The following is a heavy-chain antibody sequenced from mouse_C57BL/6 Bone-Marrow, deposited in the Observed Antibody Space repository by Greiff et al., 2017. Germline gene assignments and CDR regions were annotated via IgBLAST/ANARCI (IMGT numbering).Heavy chain of an antibody. Sequence: QVQLQQPGAELVKPGASVKLSCKASGYTFTSYWMHWVKQRPGQGLEWIGMIHPNSGSTNYNEKFKSKATMTVDKSSSPAYMQLSSLTSEDSSVYYCARITVVAPAYWGQGTLVTVSA. CDR1: GYTFTSYW. V-gene: IGHV1-64*01. CDR3: ARITVVAPAY. D-gene: IGHD1-1*01. J-gene: IGHJ3*01. CDR2: IHPNSGST.